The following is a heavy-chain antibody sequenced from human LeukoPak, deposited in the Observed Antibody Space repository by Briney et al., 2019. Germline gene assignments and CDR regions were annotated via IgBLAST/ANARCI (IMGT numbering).Heavy chain of an antibody. J-gene: IGHJ4*02. CDR1: GFTFSSYE. Sequence: PGGSLRLSCAASGFTFSSYEMNWVRQAPGKGLEWVSYISSSGTTIYFAHSVKGRFTISRDNAKNSLYLQMNSLRAEDTAVYYCARSVAIDYWGQGTLVTVSS. V-gene: IGHV3-48*03. CDR2: ISSSGTTI. CDR3: ARSVAIDY. D-gene: IGHD4-23*01.